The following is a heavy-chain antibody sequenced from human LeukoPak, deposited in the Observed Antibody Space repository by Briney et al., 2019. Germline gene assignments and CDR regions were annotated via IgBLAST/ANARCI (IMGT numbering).Heavy chain of an antibody. CDR3: ARATMVRGVT. Sequence: ASVKDSRKDSGYTFTGYYMHTVRQAPGQGLEWMGLINPNSGGTNYAQKFRGRVTMTRDTSISTAYMELIRLRSDDTAVYYCARATMVRGVTWGQGTLVTVSP. CDR2: INPNSGGT. V-gene: IGHV1-2*02. CDR1: GYTFTGYY. J-gene: IGHJ4*02. D-gene: IGHD3-10*01.